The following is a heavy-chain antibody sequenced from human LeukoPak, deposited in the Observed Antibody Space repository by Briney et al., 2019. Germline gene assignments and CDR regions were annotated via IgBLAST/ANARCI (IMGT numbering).Heavy chain of an antibody. CDR1: GFTFSSYW. J-gene: IGHJ3*02. D-gene: IGHD1-26*01. CDR3: ARDSGSYAPDAFDI. V-gene: IGHV3-7*03. Sequence: GGSLRLSCAASGFTFSSYWMSWVRQAPGKGLEWVANIKQDGSEKYYVDSVKGRFTISRDNAKNSLYLQMNSLRAEDTAVYYCARDSGSYAPDAFDIWGQGTMVTVSS. CDR2: IKQDGSEK.